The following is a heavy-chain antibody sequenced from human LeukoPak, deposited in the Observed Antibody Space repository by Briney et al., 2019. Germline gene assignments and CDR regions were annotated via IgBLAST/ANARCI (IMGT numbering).Heavy chain of an antibody. CDR1: GYSFTSHY. Sequence: ASVKVSCKASGYSFTSHYMHWVRQAPGQGLEWMGLINPRGTSTIYAEKFQGRIIMTRDMSTTTDYMELSSLKSDDTAVYYCARDNSIHERGWWFDPWGQGTLITVSS. V-gene: IGHV1-46*01. CDR2: INPRGTST. CDR3: ARDNSIHERGWWFDP. D-gene: IGHD4-23*01. J-gene: IGHJ5*02.